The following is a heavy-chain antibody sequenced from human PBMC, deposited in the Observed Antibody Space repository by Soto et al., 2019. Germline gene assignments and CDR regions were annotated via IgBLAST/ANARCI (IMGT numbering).Heavy chain of an antibody. Sequence: ETLSLTCTVSGGSISSSSYYWGWIRRPPGKGLEWIGSIYYSGSTYYNPSLKSRVTISVDTSKNQFSLKLSSVTAADTAVYYCAKGGSGSYSNAFDIWGQGTMVTVSS. V-gene: IGHV4-39*01. D-gene: IGHD3-10*01. CDR1: GGSISSSSYY. CDR3: AKGGSGSYSNAFDI. J-gene: IGHJ3*02. CDR2: IYYSGST.